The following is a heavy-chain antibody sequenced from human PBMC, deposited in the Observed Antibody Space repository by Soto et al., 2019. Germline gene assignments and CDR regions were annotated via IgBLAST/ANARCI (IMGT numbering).Heavy chain of an antibody. D-gene: IGHD2-21*02. V-gene: IGHV4-59*01. CDR1: GGSISSYY. CDR3: ARVHCGGDCYTYYFDY. J-gene: IGHJ4*02. Sequence: PSETLSLTCTVSGGSISSYYWSWIRQPPGKGLEWIGYIYYSGSTNYNPSLKSRVTISVDTSKNQFSLKLSSVTAADTAVYYCARVHCGGDCYTYYFDYRGQGTLVTVSS. CDR2: IYYSGST.